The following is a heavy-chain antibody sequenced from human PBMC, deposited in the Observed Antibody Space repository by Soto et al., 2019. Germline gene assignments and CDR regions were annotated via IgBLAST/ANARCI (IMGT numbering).Heavy chain of an antibody. CDR2: ISGSAGST. CDR3: AKGLTGAHYYAMDV. V-gene: IGHV3-23*01. D-gene: IGHD7-27*01. J-gene: IGHJ6*02. Sequence: EVQLLESGGGLVQPGGSLRLSCAASGFTFSSYAMSWVRQAPGKGLEWVSAISGSAGSTYYADSVKGRFTISRDNSKNTLYLQMNSLRVEDTAVYYCAKGLTGAHYYAMDVWGQGTTVTVSS. CDR1: GFTFSSYA.